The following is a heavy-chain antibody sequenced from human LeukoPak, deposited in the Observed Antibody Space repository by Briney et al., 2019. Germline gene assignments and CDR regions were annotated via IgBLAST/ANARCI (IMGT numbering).Heavy chain of an antibody. D-gene: IGHD1-26*01. CDR2: ITGSGDST. V-gene: IGHV3-23*01. CDR3: AKENPVGGTNYFDY. Sequence: PGGSLRLSCAASGFIFSTYAMSWVRQAPGKGLEWVSAITGSGDSTYYADSMKGRFTISRDNSKNTLSLQMNSLRAEDTAVYYCAKENPVGGTNYFDYWGQGTLVTVPS. J-gene: IGHJ4*02. CDR1: GFIFSTYA.